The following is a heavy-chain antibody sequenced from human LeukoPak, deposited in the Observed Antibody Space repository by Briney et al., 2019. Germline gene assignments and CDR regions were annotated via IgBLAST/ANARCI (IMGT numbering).Heavy chain of an antibody. V-gene: IGHV4-34*01. CDR2: INHSGST. CDR1: GGSFSGYY. Sequence: SETLSLICAVYGGSFSGYYWSWIRQPPGKGLEWIGEINHSGSTNYNPSLKSRVTISVDTSKNQFSLKLSSVTAADTAVYYCARVVPAAMVYYYGMDVWGQGTTVTVSS. D-gene: IGHD2-2*01. CDR3: ARVVPAAMVYYYGMDV. J-gene: IGHJ6*02.